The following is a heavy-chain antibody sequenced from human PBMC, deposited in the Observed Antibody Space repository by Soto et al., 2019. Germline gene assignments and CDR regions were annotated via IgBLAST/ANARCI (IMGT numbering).Heavy chain of an antibody. J-gene: IGHJ4*02. D-gene: IGHD7-27*01. CDR2: ISGSGGST. V-gene: IGHV3-23*01. Sequence: GSLRLSCAASGFTFSIFAVSWVLQSRGKGLEWVSTISGSGGSTYYADAVKGRFTISRDNSMGTLYLQMKSLRVEDTAIYYCAKEVSLGSTVDLGYWGQGALVTVSS. CDR1: GFTFSIFA. CDR3: AKEVSLGSTVDLGY.